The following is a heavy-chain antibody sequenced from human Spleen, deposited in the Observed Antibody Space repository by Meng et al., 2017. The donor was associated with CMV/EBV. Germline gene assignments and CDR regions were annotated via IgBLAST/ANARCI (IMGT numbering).Heavy chain of an antibody. CDR3: ARLLPKYYESSGYSSYYYGMDV. Sequence: GGSLRLSCKGSGYIFTNYWIGWVRQMPGKGLEWMGIIYPGDSDTRHSAFFQGRGSMSVDKSTSTAYLQWSSLKASDTAMYYCARLLPKYYESSGYSSYYYGMDVWGQGTSVTVSS. CDR2: IYPGDSDT. D-gene: IGHD3-22*01. J-gene: IGHJ6*02. CDR1: GYIFTNYW. V-gene: IGHV5-51*01.